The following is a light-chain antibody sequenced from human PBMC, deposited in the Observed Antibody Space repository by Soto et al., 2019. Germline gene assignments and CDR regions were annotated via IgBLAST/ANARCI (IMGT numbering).Light chain of an antibody. V-gene: IGKV3-20*01. CDR3: QQYGDSPRS. CDR2: HAS. Sequence: ERVLTQSPGTLSLSPGERATLSCRSSQSVSNNYLSLYQQKPVQAPRLLFYHASRRATGTPDRFSVSGSGTAFTLTISRLEPGDFAVYYCQQYGDSPRSFGQGTKVDIK. CDR1: QSVSNNY. J-gene: IGKJ1*01.